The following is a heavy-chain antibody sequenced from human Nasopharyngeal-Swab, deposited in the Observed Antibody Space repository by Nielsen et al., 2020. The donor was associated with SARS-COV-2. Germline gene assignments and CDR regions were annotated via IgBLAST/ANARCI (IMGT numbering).Heavy chain of an antibody. D-gene: IGHD3-3*01. Sequence: ASVKVSCKASGYTFTSYDINWVRQATGQGLEWMGWMNPNSGNTGYAQKFQGRVTMTRNTSISTAYMELSSLRSEDTAVYYCARGSRSRDGDLEWFFMLIYYGMDVWGQGTTVTVSS. V-gene: IGHV1-8*01. CDR1: GYTFTSYD. CDR3: ARGSRSRDGDLEWFFMLIYYGMDV. CDR2: MNPNSGNT. J-gene: IGHJ6*02.